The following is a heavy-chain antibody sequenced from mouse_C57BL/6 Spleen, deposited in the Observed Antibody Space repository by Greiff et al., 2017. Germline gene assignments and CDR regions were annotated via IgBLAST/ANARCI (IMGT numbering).Heavy chain of an antibody. CDR2: ISDGGSYT. Sequence: EVMLVESGGGLVKPGGSLKLSCAASGFTFSSYAMSWVRQTPEKRLEWVATISDGGSYTYYPDNVKGRFTISRDNAKNNLYLQMSHLKSEDTAMYYCASDYGSSLFAYWGQGTLVTVSA. V-gene: IGHV5-4*03. J-gene: IGHJ3*01. CDR1: GFTFSSYA. D-gene: IGHD1-1*01. CDR3: ASDYGSSLFAY.